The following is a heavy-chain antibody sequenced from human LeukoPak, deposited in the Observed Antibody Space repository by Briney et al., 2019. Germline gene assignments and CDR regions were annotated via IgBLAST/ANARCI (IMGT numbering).Heavy chain of an antibody. J-gene: IGHJ5*02. CDR1: GGSFSGYY. D-gene: IGHD3-10*01. Sequence: SETLSLTGAVYGGSFSGYYWSWIRQPPGKGLEWIGEINHSGSTNYNPSLKSRVTIPVDTSKNQFSLKLSSVTAADTAVYYCARGLAYYYGSGSLKFRWFDPWGQGTLVTVSS. CDR3: ARGLAYYYGSGSLKFRWFDP. V-gene: IGHV4-34*01. CDR2: INHSGST.